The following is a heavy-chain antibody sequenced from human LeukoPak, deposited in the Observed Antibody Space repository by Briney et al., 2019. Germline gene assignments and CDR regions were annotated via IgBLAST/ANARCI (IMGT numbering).Heavy chain of an antibody. V-gene: IGHV4-39*07. CDR1: GGSISSSSYY. CDR3: ASEAATRGIAAAGKEAGYFDY. CDR2: IYYSGST. D-gene: IGHD6-13*01. Sequence: SETLSLTCTVSGGSISSSSYYWGWIRQPPGKGLEWIGSIYYSGSTYYNPSLKSRVTISVDTSKNQFSLKLSSVTAADTAVYYCASEAATRGIAAAGKEAGYFDYWGQGTLVTVSS. J-gene: IGHJ4*02.